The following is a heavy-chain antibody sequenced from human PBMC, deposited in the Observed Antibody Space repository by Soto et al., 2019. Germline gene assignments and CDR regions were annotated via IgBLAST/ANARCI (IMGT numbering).Heavy chain of an antibody. V-gene: IGHV4-4*02. CDR3: ARTVDHFYDCPDLQF. CDR1: GDSVSSRNW. D-gene: IGHD3-22*01. Sequence: QVQLQESGPGLVKPSGTLSLTCTVSGDSVSSRNWWTWVRQPPGKGLEWIGEIDHSGSTYFNPSLMSRVSMSVDKSNNQFSLRLTSVTAADTAVYFCARTVDHFYDCPDLQFWGQGTLVSVSS. CDR2: IDHSGST. J-gene: IGHJ4*02.